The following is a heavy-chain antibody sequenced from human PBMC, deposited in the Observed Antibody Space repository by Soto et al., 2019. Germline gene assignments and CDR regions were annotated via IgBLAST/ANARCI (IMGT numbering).Heavy chain of an antibody. CDR2: IIHICGRT. CDR3: ASYGWDYGIYSGNPFDY. V-gene: IGHV1-69*06. Sequence: GASETVSCQASRGSFSSYAISWVRQAPGQELEWMGGIIHICGRTNYEQKLQGRVTITADKSTSTAYMELSSVRAEDTAVYYCASYGWDYGIYSGNPFDYWGQGTLVTVSS. D-gene: IGHD3-9*01. CDR1: RGSFSSYA. J-gene: IGHJ4*02.